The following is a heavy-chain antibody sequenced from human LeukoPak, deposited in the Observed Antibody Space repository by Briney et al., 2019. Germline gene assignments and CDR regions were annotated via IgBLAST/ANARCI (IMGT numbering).Heavy chain of an antibody. CDR1: GFTFSSYG. CDR3: AKDLIGSSRLPFGY. D-gene: IGHD6-13*01. CDR2: IWYDGSNK. Sequence: GGSLRLSCAASGFTFSSYGMHWVRQAPGKGLEWVAVIWYDGSNKYYADSVKGRFTISRDNSKNTLYLQMNSLRAEDTAVYYCAKDLIGSSRLPFGYWGQGTLVTVSS. J-gene: IGHJ4*02. V-gene: IGHV3-30*02.